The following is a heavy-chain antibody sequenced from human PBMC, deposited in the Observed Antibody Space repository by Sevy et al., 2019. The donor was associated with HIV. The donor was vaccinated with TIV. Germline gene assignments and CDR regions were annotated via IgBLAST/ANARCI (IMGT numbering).Heavy chain of an antibody. J-gene: IGHJ5*02. CDR3: AGRMTLGSDLGSERYYVNWFDP. CDR2: IFYSGSA. Sequence: SQTLSLTCTVAGGSIRTSDYYWGWIRQPPGKGLEWIGSIFYSGSAYYNPSLESRVTISVDTSKSQISLQLTSVTAADTAVYYCAGRMTLGSDLGSERYYVNWFDPWGQGTLVTVSS. V-gene: IGHV4-39*01. D-gene: IGHD3-10*01. CDR1: GGSIRTSDYY.